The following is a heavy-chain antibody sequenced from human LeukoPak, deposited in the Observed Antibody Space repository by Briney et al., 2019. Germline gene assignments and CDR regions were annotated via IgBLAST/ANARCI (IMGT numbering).Heavy chain of an antibody. V-gene: IGHV3-23*01. CDR1: GFTFSSYA. CDR3: ARAKVRGVIIKSFDY. D-gene: IGHD3-10*01. CDR2: ISGSGGST. Sequence: GGSLRLSCAASGFTFSSYAMSWVRQALGKGREWVSAISGSGGSTYHADSVKCRFTISRDNYKNTLYLQMNSLRAEDTAVYYCARAKVRGVIIKSFDYWGQGTLVTVSS. J-gene: IGHJ4*02.